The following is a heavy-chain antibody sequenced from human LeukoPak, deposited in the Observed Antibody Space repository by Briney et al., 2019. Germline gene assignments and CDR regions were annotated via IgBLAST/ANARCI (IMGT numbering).Heavy chain of an antibody. J-gene: IGHJ6*02. CDR2: ISAYNGNT. CDR3: ASTVGITFGGRYGMDA. CDR1: GYTFTSYG. Sequence: ASVKVSCKASGYTFTSYGISWVRQAPGQGLEWMVWISAYNGNTNYAQKLQGRVTMTTDTSTSTAYMELRSLRSDDTAVYYCASTVGITFGGRYGMDAWGQGTTVTVSS. V-gene: IGHV1-18*01. D-gene: IGHD3-16*01.